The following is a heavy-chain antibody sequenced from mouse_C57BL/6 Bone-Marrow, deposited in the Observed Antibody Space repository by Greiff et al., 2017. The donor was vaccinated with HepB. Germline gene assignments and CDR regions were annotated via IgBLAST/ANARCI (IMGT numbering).Heavy chain of an antibody. Sequence: EVMLVESGGGLVQPGESLKLSCESNEYEFPSHDMSWVRKTPEKRLELVAAINSDGGSTYYPDTMERRFIISRDNTKKTLYLQMSSLRSEDTALYYCASYYYGSSLWYFDVWGTGTTVTVSS. D-gene: IGHD1-1*01. J-gene: IGHJ1*03. CDR2: INSDGGST. CDR3: ASYYYGSSLWYFDV. V-gene: IGHV5-2*01. CDR1: EYEFPSHD.